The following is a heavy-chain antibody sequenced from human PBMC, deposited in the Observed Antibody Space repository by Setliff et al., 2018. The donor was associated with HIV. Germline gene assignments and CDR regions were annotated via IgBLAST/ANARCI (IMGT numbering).Heavy chain of an antibody. Sequence: SVKVSCKASGGTFSSYAISWVRQAPGQGLEWMGGIIPISGTVNYAQKFWGRVTITTHESTSTSYMELRSLRSEDTAVYYCARDFGGYCSSMSCPGLFDPWGQGTLVTVSS. CDR2: IIPISGTV. CDR3: ARDFGGYCSSMSCPGLFDP. CDR1: GGTFSSYA. D-gene: IGHD2-2*01. V-gene: IGHV1-69*05. J-gene: IGHJ5*02.